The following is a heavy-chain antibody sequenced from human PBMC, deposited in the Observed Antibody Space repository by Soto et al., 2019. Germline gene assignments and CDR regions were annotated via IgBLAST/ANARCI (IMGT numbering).Heavy chain of an antibody. Sequence: QVQLQESGPGLVKPSQTLSLTCTVSGGSISSGDYYWSWIRQPPGKGLEWIGYIYYSGSTYYNPSLKSRVTISVDTSKNQFSLKLSSVTAADTAVYYCASLLNYYDSSGPIYYGMDVWGQGTTVTVSS. V-gene: IGHV4-30-4*01. CDR2: IYYSGST. CDR1: GGSISSGDYY. J-gene: IGHJ6*02. CDR3: ASLLNYYDSSGPIYYGMDV. D-gene: IGHD3-22*01.